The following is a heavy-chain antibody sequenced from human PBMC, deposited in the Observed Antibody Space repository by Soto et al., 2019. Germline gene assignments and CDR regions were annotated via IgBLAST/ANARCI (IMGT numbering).Heavy chain of an antibody. Sequence: PGGSLRLSCAASGFTFSSYGMHWVRQAPGKGLEWVAVIWYDGSNKYYADSVKGRFTISRDNSKNTLYLQMNSLRAEDTAVYYCARDGCSRTSCYDLYCYYGMDVWGQGTTVTVSS. CDR3: ARDGCSRTSCYDLYCYYGMDV. D-gene: IGHD2-2*01. J-gene: IGHJ6*02. CDR2: IWYDGSNK. V-gene: IGHV3-33*01. CDR1: GFTFSSYG.